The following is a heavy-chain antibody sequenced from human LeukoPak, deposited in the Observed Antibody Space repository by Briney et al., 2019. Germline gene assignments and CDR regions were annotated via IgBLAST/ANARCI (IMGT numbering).Heavy chain of an antibody. CDR1: GGTFCSYA. CDR3: ASPITIFGVVVNYYYYYGMDV. CDR2: IIPIFGTA. D-gene: IGHD3-3*01. J-gene: IGHJ6*02. V-gene: IGHV1-69*13. Sequence: SVKVSCKASGGTFCSYAISWVRQAPGQGLEWMGGIIPIFGTANYAQKFQGRVTITADESTSTAYMELSSLRSEDTAVYYCASPITIFGVVVNYYYYYGMDVWGQGTTVTVSS.